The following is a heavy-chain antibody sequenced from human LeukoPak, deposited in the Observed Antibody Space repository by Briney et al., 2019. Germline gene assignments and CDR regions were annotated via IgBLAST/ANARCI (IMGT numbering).Heavy chain of an antibody. Sequence: PSETLSLTCTVSGGSISSGGYYWSWIRQHPGKGLEWIGYIYYSGNTYYNPSLKSRVTISVDTSKNQFSLKLSSVTAADTAVYYWARDQWGGNHVGSDYWGQGTLVTVSS. CDR3: ARDQWGGNHVGSDY. CDR2: IYYSGNT. J-gene: IGHJ4*02. V-gene: IGHV4-31*03. D-gene: IGHD1-14*01. CDR1: GGSISSGGYY.